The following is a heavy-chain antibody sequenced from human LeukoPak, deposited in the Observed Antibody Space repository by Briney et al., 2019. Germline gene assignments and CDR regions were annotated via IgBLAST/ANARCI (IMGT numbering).Heavy chain of an antibody. Sequence: GGSLRLPCAASGFTFSTNWMSWVRQAPGKGLEWVASIKYDGSEKYYVDSVKGRFTISRDNAKNSLYLQMSSLRAEDTAVYYCARGKSDIDFWGQGTLVTVSS. CDR3: ARGKSDIDF. V-gene: IGHV3-7*01. D-gene: IGHD2-21*02. J-gene: IGHJ4*02. CDR1: GFTFSTNW. CDR2: IKYDGSEK.